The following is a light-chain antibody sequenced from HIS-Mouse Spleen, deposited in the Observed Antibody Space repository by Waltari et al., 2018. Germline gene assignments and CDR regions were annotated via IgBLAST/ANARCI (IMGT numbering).Light chain of an antibody. CDR2: EDS. CDR3: YSTDSSGNHRV. Sequence: SYDLTQPPSVSVSPGQTARITCSGDALPKKYPYWYQQKSGQAPLLVIYEDSKRPSGIPERFSGSSSGTMATLTISGAQVEDEADYYCYSTDSSGNHRVFGGGTKLTVL. J-gene: IGLJ2*01. V-gene: IGLV3-10*01. CDR1: ALPKKY.